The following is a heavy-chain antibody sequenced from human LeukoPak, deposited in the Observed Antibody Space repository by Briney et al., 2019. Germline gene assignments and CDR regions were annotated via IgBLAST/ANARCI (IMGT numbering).Heavy chain of an antibody. CDR2: ISRTGNSI. D-gene: IGHD6-13*01. CDR1: RLTLSSYE. CDR3: ARGPYSSNWYVDY. J-gene: IGHJ4*02. Sequence: GGSLRLPCAASRLTLSSYEMKWVPLAPGKGLERISYISRTGNSIYYADSVKGRFTISRDSAKNSLYLQMNSLRAEDTAVYYCARGPYSSNWYVDYWGQGTLVTVAS. V-gene: IGHV3-48*03.